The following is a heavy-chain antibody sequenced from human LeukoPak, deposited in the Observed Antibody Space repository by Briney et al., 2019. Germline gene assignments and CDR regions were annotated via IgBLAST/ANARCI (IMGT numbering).Heavy chain of an antibody. Sequence: ASVKVSCTASGYTFTSYYMHWVRQAPGQGLEWMGIINPSGGSTSYAQKFQGRVTMTRDTSTSTVYMELSSLRSEDTAVYYCARDLEGGYDFWSGYYISAWFDPWGQGTLVTVSS. CDR1: GYTFTSYY. CDR2: INPSGGST. J-gene: IGHJ5*02. D-gene: IGHD3-3*01. V-gene: IGHV1-46*01. CDR3: ARDLEGGYDFWSGYYISAWFDP.